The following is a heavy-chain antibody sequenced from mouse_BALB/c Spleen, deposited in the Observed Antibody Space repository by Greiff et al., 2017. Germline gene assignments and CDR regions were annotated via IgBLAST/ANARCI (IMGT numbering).Heavy chain of an antibody. Sequence: QVQLQQSGAELVRPGTSVKVSCKASGYAFTHYLIEWVKQRPGQGLEWIGVINPGSGGTNYNEKFKGKATLTADKSSSTAYMQLSSLTSDDSAVYFCARSRLRRVDYWGQGTSVTVSS. J-gene: IGHJ4*01. CDR1: GYAFTHYL. V-gene: IGHV1-54*01. D-gene: IGHD2-4*01. CDR3: ARSRLRRVDY. CDR2: INPGSGGT.